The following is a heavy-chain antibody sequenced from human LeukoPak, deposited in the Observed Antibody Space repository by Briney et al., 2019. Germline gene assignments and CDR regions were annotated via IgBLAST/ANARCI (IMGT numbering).Heavy chain of an antibody. D-gene: IGHD6-19*01. CDR1: GYSFTSYW. CDR2: IYLGDSDT. CDR3: ARRSVYSSGWYRRGPFDY. V-gene: IGHV5-51*01. J-gene: IGHJ4*02. Sequence: GESLKISCKGSGYSFTSYWIGWVRQMPGKGLEWMGIIYLGDSDTRYSPSFQGQVTISADKSISTAYLQWSSLKASDTAMYYCARRSVYSSGWYRRGPFDYWGQGTLVTVSS.